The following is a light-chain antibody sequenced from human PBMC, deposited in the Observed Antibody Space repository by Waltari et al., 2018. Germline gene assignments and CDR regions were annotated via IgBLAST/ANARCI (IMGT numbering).Light chain of an antibody. CDR3: QTWGSGIVV. CDR2: VNSDGSQ. J-gene: IGLJ2*01. V-gene: IGLV4-69*01. CDR1: RWYTTYA. Sequence: QLVLTQSPSASASLVASVRLTCTLSRWYTTYAIAWPQQQSEKGPHFLMKVNSDGSQNRGDGIPDRFSGSSSGAERYLTISSLQSEDEADYYCQTWGSGIVVFGGGTKLTVL.